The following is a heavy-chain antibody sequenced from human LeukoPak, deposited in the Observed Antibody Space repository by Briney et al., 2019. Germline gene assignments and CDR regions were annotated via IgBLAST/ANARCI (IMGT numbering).Heavy chain of an antibody. D-gene: IGHD2-21*02. J-gene: IGHJ3*02. Sequence: GGSLRLSCAASGFTFSSYAMSWVRQAPGKGLEWVSAISGSGGSTYYADSVKGRFTISRDNSKNTLYLQMNSLRAEDTAVYYCAKDITYCGGDCYYSAIAFDIWGQGTMVTVSS. CDR1: GFTFSSYA. V-gene: IGHV3-23*01. CDR3: AKDITYCGGDCYYSAIAFDI. CDR2: ISGSGGST.